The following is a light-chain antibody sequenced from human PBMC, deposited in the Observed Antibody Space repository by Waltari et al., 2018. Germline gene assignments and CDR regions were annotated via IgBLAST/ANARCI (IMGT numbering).Light chain of an antibody. CDR2: AAS. V-gene: IGKV1-39*01. J-gene: IGKJ4*01. CDR3: QQSYSTPPLT. Sequence: IQMTHSPSSLSAYVGDRVATTCRSSQSISSYLNWYQQKSGKAPKLLVYAASSLQSGVPSRFSGSGSGTDFTLTISSLQPEDFATYYCQQSYSTPPLTFGGGTKVEIK. CDR1: QSISSY.